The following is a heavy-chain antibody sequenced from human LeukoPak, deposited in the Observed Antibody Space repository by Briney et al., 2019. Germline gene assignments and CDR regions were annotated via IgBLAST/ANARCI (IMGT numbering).Heavy chain of an antibody. Sequence: PGGSLRLSCAASGFTFSDYPMDWVRQSPGKGLEWVAIISSDGSNEYYADSVKGRFTISRDNSKNTLYLQMSSLRAEDTAVYYCARETLGWFDPWGQGTLVTVSS. CDR2: ISSDGSNE. V-gene: IGHV3-30-3*01. CDR3: ARETLGWFDP. CDR1: GFTFSDYP. J-gene: IGHJ5*02.